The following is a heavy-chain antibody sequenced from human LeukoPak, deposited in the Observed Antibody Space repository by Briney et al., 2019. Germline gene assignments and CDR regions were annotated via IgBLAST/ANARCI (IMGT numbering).Heavy chain of an antibody. CDR1: GYTFTSYA. CDR3: ARHLIAVAVNHYYYGIDV. V-gene: IGHV1-3*01. Sequence: GASVKVSCKASGYTFTSYAMHWVRQAPGQRLEWMGWINAGNGNTIYSQKFQGRVTITRDTSATTAYMELSSLRSEDTAVYYCARHLIAVAVNHYYYGIDVWGQGTTVTVPS. D-gene: IGHD6-19*01. CDR2: INAGNGNT. J-gene: IGHJ6*02.